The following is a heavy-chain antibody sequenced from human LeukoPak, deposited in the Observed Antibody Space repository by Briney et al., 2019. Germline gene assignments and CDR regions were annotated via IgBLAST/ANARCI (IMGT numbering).Heavy chain of an antibody. Sequence: ASLKVSCQASGYGFTDYYIHWIRQAPGQGLEWMGWINPSSGATIYAQKFRGRVTMTRDIFSTTAYMEINSLVSDDTAVYYCARGWQINSSGGFVDPWGQGTLVTVSS. D-gene: IGHD6-6*01. J-gene: IGHJ5*02. CDR2: INPSSGAT. CDR3: ARGWQINSSGGFVDP. CDR1: GYGFTDYY. V-gene: IGHV1-2*02.